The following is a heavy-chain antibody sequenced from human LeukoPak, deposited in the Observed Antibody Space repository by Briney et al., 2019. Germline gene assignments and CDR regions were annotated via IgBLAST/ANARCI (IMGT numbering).Heavy chain of an antibody. Sequence: ASVKVSCKASGYRFTDYHMHWVRQAPGQGLEWMGWIHPKSGDTKYAQIFQGRVTVTRDTSISTAYMELTSLRSDDTAVYYCASYASGYNWLKVWGQGTPVTVSS. CDR1: GYRFTDYH. V-gene: IGHV1-2*02. J-gene: IGHJ5*02. CDR3: ASYASGYNWLKV. CDR2: IHPKSGDT. D-gene: IGHD2-2*01.